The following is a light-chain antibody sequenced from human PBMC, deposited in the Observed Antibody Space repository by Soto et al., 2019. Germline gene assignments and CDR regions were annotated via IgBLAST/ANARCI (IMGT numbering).Light chain of an antibody. Sequence: QSVLTQPASVSGSPGQSIIISCTGTSDDVGGYDFVSWYQQRPGSVPRLIIYDVRYRPSGASPRFSVSKSGYTAYLTISGLQSDDEAGYFCSSYTSTYRLVFGSGTKVPV. CDR3: SSYTSTYRLV. V-gene: IGLV2-14*03. CDR2: DVR. J-gene: IGLJ1*01. CDR1: SDDVGGYDF.